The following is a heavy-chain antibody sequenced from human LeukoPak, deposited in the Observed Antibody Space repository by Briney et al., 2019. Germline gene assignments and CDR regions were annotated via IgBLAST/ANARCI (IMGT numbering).Heavy chain of an antibody. CDR2: IYDTGST. J-gene: IGHJ4*02. Sequence: PSETLSLTCTVSGDSIRSNNYYWGWIRQPPGKGLEWIRSIYDTGSTFYNPSLKSRVIISVDTSKNQFSLKLSSVTAADTAVYYCQSRFLEWLLDYWGQGTLVTVSS. CDR3: QSRFLEWLLDY. CDR1: GDSIRSNNYY. D-gene: IGHD3-3*01. V-gene: IGHV4-39*01.